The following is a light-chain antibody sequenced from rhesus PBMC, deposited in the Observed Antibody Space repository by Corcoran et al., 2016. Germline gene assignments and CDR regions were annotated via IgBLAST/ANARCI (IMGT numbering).Light chain of an antibody. CDR3: QQYKRYPLT. Sequence: DIQMTQSPSSLSASVGDTVTITCRESQGISSYLNWFQQKPGKAPKLLIYAATTLQSGVQSRFIGSGSGTDFTLTISSLHPEDFGTYYCQQYKRYPLTFGGGTKVEIK. CDR2: AAT. V-gene: IGKV1-28*02. J-gene: IGKJ4*01. CDR1: QGISSY.